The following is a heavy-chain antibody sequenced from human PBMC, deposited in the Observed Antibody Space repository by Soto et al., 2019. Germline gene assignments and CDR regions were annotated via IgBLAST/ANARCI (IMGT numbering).Heavy chain of an antibody. Sequence: QVQLVESGGGVVQPGRSLRLSCAASGFTFSSYSMHWFRQAPGKGLEWVAVVSYDGTIEYYADSVKGRFTVSRDNSKNAPSLQSNCLGADDSAVYYCAEESVSPRSSNVDFEYWGQGTLVTVSS. CDR3: AEESVSPRSSNVDFEY. CDR1: GFTFSSYS. V-gene: IGHV3-30*18. CDR2: VSYDGTIE. J-gene: IGHJ4*02. D-gene: IGHD2-15*01.